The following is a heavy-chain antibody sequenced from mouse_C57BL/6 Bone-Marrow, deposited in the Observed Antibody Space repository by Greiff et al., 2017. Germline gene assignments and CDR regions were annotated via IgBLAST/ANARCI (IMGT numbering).Heavy chain of an antibody. CDR3: ASDYDYDWYFDV. Sequence: VQLKQSVAELVRPGASVKLSCTASGFNIKNTYMHWVKQRPEQGLEWIGRIAPANGNTKYAPKFQGKATITAYTSSNTAYLQLSSLTSEDTAIYYCASDYDYDWYFDVWGTGTTVTVSS. D-gene: IGHD2-4*01. CDR1: GFNIKNTY. V-gene: IGHV14-3*01. CDR2: IAPANGNT. J-gene: IGHJ1*03.